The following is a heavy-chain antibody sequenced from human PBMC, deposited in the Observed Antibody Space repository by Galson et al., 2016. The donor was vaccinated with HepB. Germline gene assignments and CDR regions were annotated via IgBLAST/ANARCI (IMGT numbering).Heavy chain of an antibody. J-gene: IGHJ5*01. V-gene: IGHV4-4*01. CDR2: IYHSGDT. CDR1: GGSIGSDNW. D-gene: IGHD3-10*01. CDR3: ARGDIYFGSGSLFDS. Sequence: ETLSLTCAVSGGSIGSDNWWSWVRQAPGKGLEWIGEIYHSGDTKYNPSLKSRITMSVDTSKTHCSLKLKSVTTADTAVYFCARGDIYFGSGSLFDSWGQRTRVTVSS.